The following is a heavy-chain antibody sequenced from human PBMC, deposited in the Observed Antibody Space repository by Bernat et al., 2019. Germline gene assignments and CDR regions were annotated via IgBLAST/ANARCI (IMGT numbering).Heavy chain of an antibody. D-gene: IGHD1-7*01. V-gene: IGHV3-9*01. Sequence: EVQLVESGGGLVQPGRSLRLSCAASRFTFDDYAMHWVRQAPGKGLEWVSGISWNSGSIGYADSVKGRFTISRDNAKNSLYLQMNSLRAEDTALYYCAKDRNWNSAFDYWGQGTLVTVSS. CDR1: RFTFDDYA. CDR3: AKDRNWNSAFDY. J-gene: IGHJ4*02. CDR2: ISWNSGSI.